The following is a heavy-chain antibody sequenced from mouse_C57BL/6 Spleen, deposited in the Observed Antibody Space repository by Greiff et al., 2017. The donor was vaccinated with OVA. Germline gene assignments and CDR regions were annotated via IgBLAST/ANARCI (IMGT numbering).Heavy chain of an antibody. J-gene: IGHJ1*03. CDR3: ASRGGYYYGPNDWYFDV. CDR1: GYTFTGYW. CDR2: ILPGSGST. D-gene: IGHD1-1*01. V-gene: IGHV1-9*01. Sequence: VQLQQSGAELMKPGASVKLSCKATGYTFTGYWIEWVKQRPGHGLEWIGEILPGSGSTNYNEKFKGKATFTADTSSNTAYMQLSSLTTEDSAIYYCASRGGYYYGPNDWYFDVWGTGTTVTVSS.